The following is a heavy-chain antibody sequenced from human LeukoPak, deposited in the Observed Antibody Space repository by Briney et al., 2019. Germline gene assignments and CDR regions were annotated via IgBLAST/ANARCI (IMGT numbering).Heavy chain of an antibody. CDR1: GGSFSGYY. J-gene: IGHJ6*02. CDR3: ARGSHVLRYSYYYGMDV. Sequence: SETLSLACAVYGGSFSGYYWSWIRQPPGKGLEWIGEINHSGSTNYNPSLKSRVTISVDTSKNQFSLKLSSVTAADTAVYYCARGSHVLRYSYYYGMDVWGQGTTVTVSS. CDR2: INHSGST. V-gene: IGHV4-34*01. D-gene: IGHD3-9*01.